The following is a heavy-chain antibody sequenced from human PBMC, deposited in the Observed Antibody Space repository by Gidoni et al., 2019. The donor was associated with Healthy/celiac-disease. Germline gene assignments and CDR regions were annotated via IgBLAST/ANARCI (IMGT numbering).Heavy chain of an antibody. CDR1: GFTFSDYY. V-gene: IGHV3-11*01. J-gene: IGHJ3*02. Sequence: QVQLVESGGGLVKPGGSLRLSCAASGFTFSDYYMSWIRQAPGKGLEWVSYISSSGSTISYADSVNGRFTISRDNAKNSLYLQMNSLRAEDTAVYYCARRLDWNDVLTDAFDIWGQGTMVTVSS. D-gene: IGHD1-1*01. CDR2: ISSSGSTI. CDR3: ARRLDWNDVLTDAFDI.